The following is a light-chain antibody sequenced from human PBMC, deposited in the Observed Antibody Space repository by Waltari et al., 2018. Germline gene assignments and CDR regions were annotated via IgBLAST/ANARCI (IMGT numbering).Light chain of an antibody. V-gene: IGKV2-28*01. J-gene: IGKJ5*01. Sequence: DIVMTQSPLSLPVTPGEPASISCRSSQSLLHSNGYNYLDWYLQKPGQSPQLLIYLGSNRASGVPDRFSGSGSGTDCTLKISRVEAEDVGVYYCMQALQTLSITFGQGTRLEIK. CDR2: LGS. CDR3: MQALQTLSIT. CDR1: QSLLHSNGYNY.